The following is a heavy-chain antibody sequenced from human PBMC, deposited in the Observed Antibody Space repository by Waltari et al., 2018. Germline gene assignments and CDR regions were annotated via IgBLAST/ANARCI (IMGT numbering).Heavy chain of an antibody. V-gene: IGHV1-46*01. CDR2: INPSGGST. Sequence: SGAEVKKPGASVKVSCKASGYTFTSYYMHWVRQAPGQGLEWMGIINPSGGSTSYAQKFQGRVTMTRDTSTSTVYMELSSLRSEDTAVYYCARDRADYDFWSGYYRDYYYGMDVWGQGTTVTVSS. D-gene: IGHD3-3*01. J-gene: IGHJ6*02. CDR1: GYTFTSYY. CDR3: ARDRADYDFWSGYYRDYYYGMDV.